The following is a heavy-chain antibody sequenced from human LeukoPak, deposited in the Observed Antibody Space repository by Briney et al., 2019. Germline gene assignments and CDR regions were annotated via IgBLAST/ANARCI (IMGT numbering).Heavy chain of an antibody. CDR3: AKRRFGELEFDY. CDR1: GFTFSNYG. J-gene: IGHJ4*02. CDR2: ISGSGGST. V-gene: IGHV3-23*01. Sequence: PGGSLRLSCAASGFTFSNYGMHWVRQAPGKGLEWVSAISGSGGSTYYADSVKGRFTISRDNSKNTLYLQMNSLRAEDTAVYYCAKRRFGELEFDYWGQGTLVTVSS. D-gene: IGHD3-10*01.